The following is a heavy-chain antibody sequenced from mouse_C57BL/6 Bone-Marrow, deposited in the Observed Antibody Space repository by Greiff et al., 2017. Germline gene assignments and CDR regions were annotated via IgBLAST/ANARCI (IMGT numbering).Heavy chain of an antibody. V-gene: IGHV1-82*01. CDR1: GYAFSSSW. CDR2: IYPGDGDT. D-gene: IGHD2-4*01. J-gene: IGHJ3*01. Sequence: VKLVESGPELVKPGASVKISCKASGYAFSSSWMNWVKQRPGKGLEWIGRIYPGDGDTNYNGKFKGKATLTADKSSSTAYMQLSSLTSEDSAVYFCARVEGYYDYDWCAYWGQGTLVTVSA. CDR3: ARVEGYYDYDWCAY.